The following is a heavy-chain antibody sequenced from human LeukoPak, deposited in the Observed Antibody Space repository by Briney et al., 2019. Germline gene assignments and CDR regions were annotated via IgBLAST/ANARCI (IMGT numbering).Heavy chain of an antibody. D-gene: IGHD5-12*01. Sequence: GGSLRLSCAASGFTFSSYAMHWVRQAPGKGLEWVAVISYDGSNKYYADSVKGRFTISRDNSKNTLYLQMNSLRAEDTAVYYCGRALRGYSGPVDYWGQGTLVTVSS. CDR3: GRALRGYSGPVDY. J-gene: IGHJ4*02. CDR2: ISYDGSNK. V-gene: IGHV3-30-3*01. CDR1: GFTFSSYA.